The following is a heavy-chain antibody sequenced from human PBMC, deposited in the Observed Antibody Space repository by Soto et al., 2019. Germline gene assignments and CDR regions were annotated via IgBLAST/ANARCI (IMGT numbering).Heavy chain of an antibody. V-gene: IGHV2-26*01. CDR1: GFSLSDVRMA. D-gene: IGHD3-22*01. J-gene: IGHJ2*01. Sequence: QVTLKESGPVLVKPTETLTVTCTVSGFSLSDVRMAVSWIRQPPGKAPEWLAHIFSNDEATYNKSLRSRLSISKDTSKSQVVLTMTDMDPVDTATYHCARMRYDSEFNTYRFLDLWGRGTLVTVSS. CDR2: IFSNDEA. CDR3: ARMRYDSEFNTYRFLDL.